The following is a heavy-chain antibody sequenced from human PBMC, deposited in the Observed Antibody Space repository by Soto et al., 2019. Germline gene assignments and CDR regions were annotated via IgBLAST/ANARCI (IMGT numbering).Heavy chain of an antibody. Sequence: EVQLVESGGGLIQPGGSLRLSCAASGLTVSSNYMSWVRRAPGKGLKWVSVIYSGGSTYYADSVKGRFTISRDNSKNTLYLQMNSLRAEDTAVYYCARKVRPYYYYGMDVWGQGTTVTVSS. CDR2: IYSGGST. CDR3: ARKVRPYYYYGMDV. CDR1: GLTVSSNY. J-gene: IGHJ6*02. V-gene: IGHV3-53*01.